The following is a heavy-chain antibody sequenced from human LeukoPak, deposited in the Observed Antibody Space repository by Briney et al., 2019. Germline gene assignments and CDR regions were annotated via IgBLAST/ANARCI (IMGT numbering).Heavy chain of an antibody. V-gene: IGHV3-30-3*01. J-gene: IGHJ5*02. CDR2: ISYDGSNK. CDR3: AKEMVAALGWFDP. CDR1: GFTFSSYA. D-gene: IGHD2-15*01. Sequence: PGGSLRLSCAASGFTFSSYAMHWVRQAPGKGLEWVAVISYDGSNKYYADSVKGRFTISRDNSKNTLYLQMNSLRAEDTAVYYCAKEMVAALGWFDPWGQGTLVTVSS.